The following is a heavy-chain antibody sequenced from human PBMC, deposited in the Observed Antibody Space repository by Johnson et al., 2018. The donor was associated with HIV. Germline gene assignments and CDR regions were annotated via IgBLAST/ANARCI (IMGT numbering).Heavy chain of an antibody. CDR3: ARRAHDAFDI. Sequence: VQLVESGGGLVQPGGSVRLSCAASGFTFSNYAMHWVRQAPGKGLEYVSAISTNGFLTYYANSVKGRFTISRDNSKNTLFLQMGSLRAEDMAVYYCARRAHDAFDIWGQGTMVTVSS. J-gene: IGHJ3*02. CDR1: GFTFSNYA. CDR2: ISTNGFLT. V-gene: IGHV3-64*01.